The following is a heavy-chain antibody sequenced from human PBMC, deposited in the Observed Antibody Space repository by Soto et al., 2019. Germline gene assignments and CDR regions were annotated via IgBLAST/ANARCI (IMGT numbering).Heavy chain of an antibody. CDR2: IRSKAYGGTT. CDR3: TRATGRWCGEANYYYYGMDV. V-gene: IGHV3-49*04. D-gene: IGHD3-10*01. J-gene: IGHJ6*01. Sequence: GESLKISCTASGFTFGDYAMSWVRQAPGKGLEWVGFIRSKAYGGTTEYAASVKGRFTISRDDSKSIAYLQMNSLKTEDTAVYYWTRATGRWCGEANYYYYGMDVWGQGTTVTVSS. CDR1: GFTFGDYA.